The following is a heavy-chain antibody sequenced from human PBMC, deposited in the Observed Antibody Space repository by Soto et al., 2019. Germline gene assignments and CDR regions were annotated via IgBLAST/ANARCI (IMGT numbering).Heavy chain of an antibody. Sequence: GGSLRLSCAASGFTVSSNYMSWVRQAPGKGLEWVSVIYSGGSTYYADSVKGRFTISRDNSKNTLYLQMNSLRAEDTAVYYCARESQAAAARKAFDYWGQGTLVTVSS. CDR2: IYSGGST. CDR1: GFTVSSNY. D-gene: IGHD6-13*01. V-gene: IGHV3-53*01. J-gene: IGHJ4*02. CDR3: ARESQAAAARKAFDY.